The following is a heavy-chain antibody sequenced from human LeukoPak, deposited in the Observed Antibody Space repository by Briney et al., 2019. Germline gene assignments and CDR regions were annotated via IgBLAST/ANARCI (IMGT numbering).Heavy chain of an antibody. D-gene: IGHD3-10*01. CDR1: GFTFDDYA. CDR3: AKDLTSGTMVRGVISGPDY. CDR2: VSGDGGST. J-gene: IGHJ4*02. Sequence: PGGSLRLSCAASGFTFDDYAMHWVRQAPGKGLEWVSLVSGDGGSTYYADSVKGRFTISRDNSKNSLYLQMNSLRTEDTALYYCAKDLTSGTMVRGVISGPDYWGQGTLVTVSS. V-gene: IGHV3-43*02.